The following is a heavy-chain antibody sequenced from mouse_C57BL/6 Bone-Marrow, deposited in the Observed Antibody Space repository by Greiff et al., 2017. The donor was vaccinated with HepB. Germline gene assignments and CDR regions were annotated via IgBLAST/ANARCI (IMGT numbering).Heavy chain of an antibody. CDR2: IDPSDSYT. V-gene: IGHV1-50*01. CDR1: GYTFTSYW. D-gene: IGHD1-1*01. J-gene: IGHJ2*01. CDR3: ARRDYGSRGFDY. Sequence: VQLQQPGAELVKPGASVKLSCKASGYTFTSYWMQWVKQRPGQGLEWIGEIDPSDSYTNYNQKFKGKATLTVDTSSSTAYMQLSSLTAEDSAVYYCARRDYGSRGFDYWGQGTTLTVSS.